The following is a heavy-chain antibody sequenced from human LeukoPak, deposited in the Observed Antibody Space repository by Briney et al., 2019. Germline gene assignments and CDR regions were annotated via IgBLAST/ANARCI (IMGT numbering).Heavy chain of an antibody. CDR1: GGSISSGDYY. D-gene: IGHD2-15*01. V-gene: IGHV4-30-4*01. Sequence: SQTLSLTCTVSGGSISSGDYYWSWIRQPPGKGLEWIGYIYHSGSTYYNPSLKSRVTISVDTSKNQSSLKLSSVTAADTAVYYCARAVVVVAATNWFDPWGQGTLVTVSS. CDR2: IYHSGST. J-gene: IGHJ5*02. CDR3: ARAVVVVAATNWFDP.